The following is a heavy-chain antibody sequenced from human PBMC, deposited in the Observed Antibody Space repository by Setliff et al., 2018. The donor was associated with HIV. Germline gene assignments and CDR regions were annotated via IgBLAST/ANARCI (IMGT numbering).Heavy chain of an antibody. CDR2: IIPILGTA. V-gene: IGHV1-69*05. J-gene: IGHJ6*03. CDR3: ARGAHPGSAEDYYYYYMDV. D-gene: IGHD3-10*01. Sequence: GASVKVSCKASGGTFSNYAINWVRQAPGQGLEWMVGIIPILGTANYAQKFQGRVTITTDESTSTAYMELSSLRSEDTAVYYRARGAHPGSAEDYYYYYMDVWGKGTTVTVSS. CDR1: GGTFSNYA.